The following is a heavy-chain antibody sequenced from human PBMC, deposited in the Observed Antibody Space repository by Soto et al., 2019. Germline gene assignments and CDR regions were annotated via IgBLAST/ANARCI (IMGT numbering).Heavy chain of an antibody. CDR3: AREPGVSSGWYVDY. CDR1: GFTLGSYW. D-gene: IGHD6-19*01. V-gene: IGHV3-7*01. CDR2: IKTDASEK. Sequence: PGGSLRLSCEASGFTLGSYWMSWVRQAPGKGLEWLATIKTDASEKKYVDSVKGRFTISRDNAKTSLYLQMNSLRAEDTAVYYCAREPGVSSGWYVDYWGQGTLVTVSS. J-gene: IGHJ4*02.